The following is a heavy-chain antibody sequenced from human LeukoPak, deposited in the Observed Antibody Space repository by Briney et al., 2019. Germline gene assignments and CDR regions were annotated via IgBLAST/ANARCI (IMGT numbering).Heavy chain of an antibody. V-gene: IGHV3-23*01. CDR2: FSGGDGTT. D-gene: IGHD4/OR15-4a*01. CDR1: GFTFSNYA. CDR3: AKESGALGAPLYDY. Sequence: GGSLRLSCAASGFTFSNYAMNWVRQAPGKGLEWVSGFSGGDGTTFYADSVKGRFTISRDNSKNTLYLQMNSLRAEDTAVYYCAKESGALGAPLYDYWGRGILVTASS. J-gene: IGHJ4*02.